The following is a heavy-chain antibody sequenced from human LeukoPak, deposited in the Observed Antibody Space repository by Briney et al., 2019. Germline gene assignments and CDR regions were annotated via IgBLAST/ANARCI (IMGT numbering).Heavy chain of an antibody. Sequence: SETLSPTCTVSGGSISRSFYYWGWIRQSPGKGLEWIGSIYYSDSGTMYYNPSLKSRVTMSADTSKNQFSLRVSSVTAADTAVYYCARRPPALGAFDIWGQGTMVSVSS. CDR2: IYYSDSGTM. CDR1: GGSISRSFYY. V-gene: IGHV4-39*01. CDR3: ARRPPALGAFDI. J-gene: IGHJ3*02.